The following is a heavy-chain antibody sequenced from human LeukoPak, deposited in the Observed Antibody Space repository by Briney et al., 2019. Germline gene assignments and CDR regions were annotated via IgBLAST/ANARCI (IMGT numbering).Heavy chain of an antibody. Sequence: GASVKVSCKASGYTFTGYYMHWVRQAPGQGLEWMGWINPNSGGTNYAQKFQGRVTMTRDTSISTAYMELSRLRSDDTAVYYCARAGAVVDNWFDPWGQGTLVTVSS. V-gene: IGHV1-2*02. CDR3: ARAGAVVDNWFDP. D-gene: IGHD2-15*01. J-gene: IGHJ5*02. CDR1: GYTFTGYY. CDR2: INPNSGGT.